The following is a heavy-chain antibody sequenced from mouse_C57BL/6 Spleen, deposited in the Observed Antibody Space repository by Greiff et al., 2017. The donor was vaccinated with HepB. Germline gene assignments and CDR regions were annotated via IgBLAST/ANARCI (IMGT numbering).Heavy chain of an antibody. Sequence: EVQLQQSGPGLVKPSQSLSLTCSVTGYSITSGYYWNWIRQFPGNKLEWMGYISYDGSNNYNPSLKNRISITRDTSKNQFFLKLNSVTTEDTATYYCAREEDDYDYYAMDYWGQGTSVTVSS. J-gene: IGHJ4*01. CDR2: ISYDGSN. CDR3: AREEDDYDYYAMDY. D-gene: IGHD2-4*01. CDR1: GYSITSGYY. V-gene: IGHV3-6*01.